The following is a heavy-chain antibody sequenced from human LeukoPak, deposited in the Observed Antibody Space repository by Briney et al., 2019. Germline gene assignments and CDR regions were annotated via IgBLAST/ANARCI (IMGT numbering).Heavy chain of an antibody. Sequence: GGTLRLSCAASGFTFSSYAVNWVRQAPGKGLEWVSGINGSGGSTYYAGSVKGRFTISRDNSKNTLYLQMNSLRAEDTAVYYCAKPARTDYTDYWGQGTLVTVSS. CDR3: AKPARTDYTDY. CDR1: GFTFSSYA. J-gene: IGHJ4*02. CDR2: INGSGGST. V-gene: IGHV3-23*01. D-gene: IGHD1-14*01.